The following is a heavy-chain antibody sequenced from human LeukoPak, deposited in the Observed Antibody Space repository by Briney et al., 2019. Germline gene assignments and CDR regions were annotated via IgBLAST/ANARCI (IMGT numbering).Heavy chain of an antibody. CDR3: ARGYCSSTSCYLGHDY. CDR1: GGSFSGYY. D-gene: IGHD2-2*01. Sequence: KPSETLSLXCAVYGGSFSGYYWSWIRQPPGKGLEWIGEINHSGSTNYNPSLKSRVTISVDTSKNQFSLKLSSVTAADTAVYYCARGYCSSTSCYLGHDYWGQRTLVTVSS. V-gene: IGHV4-34*01. J-gene: IGHJ4*02. CDR2: INHSGST.